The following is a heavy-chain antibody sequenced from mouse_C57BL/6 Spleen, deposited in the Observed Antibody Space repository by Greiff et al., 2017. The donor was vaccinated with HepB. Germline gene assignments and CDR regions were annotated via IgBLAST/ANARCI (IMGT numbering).Heavy chain of an antibody. V-gene: IGHV1-15*01. CDR3: TRKGNYDAMDY. CDR1: GYTFTDYE. CDR2: IDPETGGT. Sequence: VQLLQSGAELVRPGASVTLSCKASGYTFTDYEMHWVKQTPVHGLEWIGAIDPETGGTAYNQKFKGKAILTADKSSSTAYMELRSLTSEDSAVYYCTRKGNYDAMDYWGQGTSVTVSS. J-gene: IGHJ4*01.